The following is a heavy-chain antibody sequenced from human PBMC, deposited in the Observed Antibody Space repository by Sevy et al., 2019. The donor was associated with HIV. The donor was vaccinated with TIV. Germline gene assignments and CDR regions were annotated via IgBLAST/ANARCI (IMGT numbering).Heavy chain of an antibody. J-gene: IGHJ4*02. Sequence: GESLKISCAASGFTFSDYYMSWVRQAPGKGLEWVSYISSSSSYTNYADSVKGRFTISRDNAKNSLYLQMNSLRAEDTAVSYSASDRGYCRGARCHSSRYFDYWGQGTTVTVSS. CDR2: ISSSSSYT. CDR1: GFTFSDYY. D-gene: IGHD2-15*01. CDR3: ASDRGYCRGARCHSSRYFDY. V-gene: IGHV3-11*05.